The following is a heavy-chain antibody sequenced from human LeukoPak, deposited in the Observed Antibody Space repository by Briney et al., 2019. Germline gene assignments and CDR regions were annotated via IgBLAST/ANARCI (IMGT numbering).Heavy chain of an antibody. V-gene: IGHV3-23*01. D-gene: IGHD3-3*01. Sequence: GGSLRLSCAASGFTFSSYGMHWVRQAPGKGLEWVSGISGSGGSTYYADSVKGRFTISRDNSKNTLYLQMNSLRAEDTAVYYCAKVWSADFWSGYFTWFDPWGQGTLVTVSS. CDR3: AKVWSADFWSGYFTWFDP. CDR2: ISGSGGST. CDR1: GFTFSSYG. J-gene: IGHJ5*02.